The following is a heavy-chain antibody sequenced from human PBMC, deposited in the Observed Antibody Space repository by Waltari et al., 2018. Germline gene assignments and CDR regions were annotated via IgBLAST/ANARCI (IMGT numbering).Heavy chain of an antibody. D-gene: IGHD2-2*01. CDR3: AKDSSAAFSTSSLDS. V-gene: IGHV3-21*01. J-gene: IGHJ4*02. CDR2: IFTTGTSM. Sequence: EVHLVESGGGLVKPGGSLRLSCAASGFSFSSYNMNWVRQAPGKGLEVVASIFTTGTSMYYADSVKGRFTISRDNANNLLYLHMNSLRAEDTALYYCAKDSSAAFSTSSLDSWGQGTLVTVSS. CDR1: GFSFSSYN.